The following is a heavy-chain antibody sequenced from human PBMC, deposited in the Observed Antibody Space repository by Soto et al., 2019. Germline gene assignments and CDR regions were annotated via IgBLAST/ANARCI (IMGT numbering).Heavy chain of an antibody. CDR3: ARKRRVMRGAVDY. J-gene: IGHJ4*02. Sequence: QEQLQQWGAGLLKPSETLSLTCAVYGGSFSGYYWSWIRQPPGKGLEWIGEINHSGSTNYNPSLKSRVTISVDTSKNQFSLKLSSVTAADTAVYYCARKRRVMRGAVDYWGQGTLVTVSS. CDR1: GGSFSGYY. CDR2: INHSGST. V-gene: IGHV4-34*01. D-gene: IGHD3-16*01.